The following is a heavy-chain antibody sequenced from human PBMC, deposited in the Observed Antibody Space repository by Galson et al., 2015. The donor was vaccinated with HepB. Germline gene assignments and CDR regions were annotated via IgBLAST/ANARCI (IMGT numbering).Heavy chain of an antibody. CDR2: ISAYNGNT. CDR3: ARDLCSSTSCYRRMGYYGMDV. Sequence: SVKVSCKASGYTFTSYGISWVRQAPGQGLEWMGWISAYNGNTNYAQKLQGRVTMTTDTSTSTAYMELRSLRSDDTAVYYCARDLCSSTSCYRRMGYYGMDVWGQGTTVTVSS. CDR1: GYTFTSYG. V-gene: IGHV1-18*04. D-gene: IGHD2-2*01. J-gene: IGHJ6*02.